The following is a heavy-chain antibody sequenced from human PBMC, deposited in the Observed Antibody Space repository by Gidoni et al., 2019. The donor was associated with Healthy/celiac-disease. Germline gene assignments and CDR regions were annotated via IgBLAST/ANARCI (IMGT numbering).Heavy chain of an antibody. CDR3: AHAWGDCGGDCSSWNWFDP. CDR1: GFSLSNARMG. CDR2: IFSNDEK. J-gene: IGHJ5*02. D-gene: IGHD2-21*02. Sequence: QVTLKESGPVLVKPTETLTLTCTVSGFSLSNARMGVSWIRQPPGKALEWLAHIFSNDEKSYSTSLKSRLTISKDTSKSQVVLTMTNMDPVDTATYYCAHAWGDCGGDCSSWNWFDPWGQGTLVTVSS. V-gene: IGHV2-26*01.